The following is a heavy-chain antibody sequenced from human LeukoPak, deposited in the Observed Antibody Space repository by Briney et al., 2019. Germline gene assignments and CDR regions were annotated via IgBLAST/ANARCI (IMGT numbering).Heavy chain of an antibody. CDR2: IYYSGST. J-gene: IGHJ4*02. V-gene: IGHV4-59*01. Sequence: SETLSLTCTVSGGSISSYYWSWIRQPPGKGLEWIGYIYYSGSTNYNPSPKSRVTISVDTSKNQFSLKLSSVTAADTAVYYCARIPPSSRLFRGGYYFDYWGQGTLVTVSS. CDR3: ARIPPSSRLFRGGYYFDY. D-gene: IGHD3-16*01. CDR1: GGSISSYY.